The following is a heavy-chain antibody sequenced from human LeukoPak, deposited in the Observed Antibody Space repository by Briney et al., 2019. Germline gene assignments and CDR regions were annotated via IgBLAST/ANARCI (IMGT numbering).Heavy chain of an antibody. CDR1: GFTFDDYA. CDR2: ISWNSGSL. D-gene: IGHD3-3*01. V-gene: IGHV3-9*01. CDR3: AKDIDPPGYDFWSGYYKGSYYYYGMDV. Sequence: GGSLRLSCAASGFTFDDYAMHWVRQAPGKGLEWVSGISWNSGSLGYADSVKGRFTISRDNAKNSLYLQMNSLRAEDTALYYCAKDIDPPGYDFWSGYYKGSYYYYGMDVWGQGTTVTVSS. J-gene: IGHJ6*02.